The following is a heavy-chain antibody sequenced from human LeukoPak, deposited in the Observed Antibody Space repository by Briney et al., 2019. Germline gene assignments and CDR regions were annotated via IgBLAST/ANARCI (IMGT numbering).Heavy chain of an antibody. CDR3: AKQTYGSGSDHRVSWFDP. V-gene: IGHV4-59*08. CDR2: VYSTGGA. Sequence: PSETLSLTCTVSGGSFNYKYLAWIRQPPGQGLEWIGFVYSTGGAKYNPSLKSRLTISVNASSNQFSLKFISVTAADTAFYYCAKQTYGSGSDHRVSWFDPWGQGTLVTVSS. D-gene: IGHD3-10*01. CDR1: GGSFNYKY. J-gene: IGHJ5*02.